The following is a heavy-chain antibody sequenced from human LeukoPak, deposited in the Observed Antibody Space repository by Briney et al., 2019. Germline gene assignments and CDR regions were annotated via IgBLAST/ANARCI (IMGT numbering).Heavy chain of an antibody. Sequence: AAVKVSRQASGYTLTSYGISWVRQAPAQGLEWMGWISAYIGNTNYAQKLQGRVTMTTDTSTSTAHMELRSLRSDDTAVYYCASSSSSWRSGMLPFYNWFDPWGQGTLVTVSS. D-gene: IGHD6-6*01. CDR3: ASSSSSWRSGMLPFYNWFDP. CDR2: ISAYIGNT. CDR1: GYTLTSYG. J-gene: IGHJ5*02. V-gene: IGHV1-18*01.